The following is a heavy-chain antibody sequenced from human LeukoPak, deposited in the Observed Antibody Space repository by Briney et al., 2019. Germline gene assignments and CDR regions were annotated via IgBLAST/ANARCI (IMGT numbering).Heavy chain of an antibody. CDR2: IIPIFGIA. D-gene: IGHD2-15*01. CDR3: ARSGWECSGGSCYLDY. V-gene: IGHV1-69*04. J-gene: IGHJ4*02. CDR1: GGTFSSYA. Sequence: SVKVSCKASGGTFSSYAISWVRQAPGQGLGWMGRIIPIFGIANYAQKFQGRVTITADKSTSTAYMELSSLRSEDTAVYYCARSGWECSGGSCYLDYWGQGTLVTVSS.